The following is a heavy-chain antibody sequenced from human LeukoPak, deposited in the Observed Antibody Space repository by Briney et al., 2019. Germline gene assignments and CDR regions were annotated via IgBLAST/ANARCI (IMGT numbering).Heavy chain of an antibody. D-gene: IGHD6-6*01. CDR2: IYWDDDK. CDR3: AHRRKGSSSSGRFEQKGRRWDPDFDY. Sequence: ASGPTLVNPTQTLTLTCTFSGFSLSTSGVGVGWIRQPPGKALEWLALIYWDDDKRYSPSLKSRLTITKDTSKNQVVLTMTNMDPVDTATYYCAHRRKGSSSSGRFEQKGRRWDPDFDYWGQGTLVTVSS. CDR1: GFSLSTSGVG. J-gene: IGHJ4*02. V-gene: IGHV2-5*02.